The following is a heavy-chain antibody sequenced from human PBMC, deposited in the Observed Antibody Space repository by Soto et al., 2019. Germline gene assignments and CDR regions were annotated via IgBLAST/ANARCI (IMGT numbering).Heavy chain of an antibody. J-gene: IGHJ6*02. D-gene: IGHD6-19*01. V-gene: IGHV6-1*01. CDR3: ARVPYRSGGYYYGMDV. CDR2: TYYRSKWYN. Sequence: PSQTLSLTCVISGDSVSSNSAAWNWIRQSPSRGLEWLGRTYYRSKWYNDYAVSVKSRITINPDTSKNQFSLQLNSVTPEDTAVYYCARVPYRSGGYYYGMDVWGQGTTVTVSS. CDR1: GDSVSSNSAA.